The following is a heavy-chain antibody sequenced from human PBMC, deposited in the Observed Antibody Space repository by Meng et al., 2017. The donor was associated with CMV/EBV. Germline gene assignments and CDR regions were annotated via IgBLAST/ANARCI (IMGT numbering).Heavy chain of an antibody. Sequence: GGSLRLSCAASGFTFSSYSMNWVRQAPGKGLEWVSYISSSSSTIYYADSVKGRFTISRDNAKNSLYLQMNSLRAEDTAVYYCARDLDAGVVVVPAAIFPYYYGMDVWGQGTTVTVSS. D-gene: IGHD2-2*01. CDR3: ARDLDAGVVVVPAAIFPYYYGMDV. CDR1: GFTFSSYS. V-gene: IGHV3-48*04. J-gene: IGHJ6*02. CDR2: ISSSSSTI.